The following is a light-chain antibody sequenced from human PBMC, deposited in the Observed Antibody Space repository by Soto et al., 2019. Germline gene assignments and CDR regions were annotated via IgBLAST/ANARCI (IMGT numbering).Light chain of an antibody. CDR3: AAWDDSLSGLV. V-gene: IGLV1-44*01. J-gene: IGLJ3*02. CDR2: SNN. Sequence: QSVLTQAPSASGTPGQRVTISCSGSSSNIGSNTANWYQQLPGTAPKLLIYSNNQRPSGVPDRFSGSKSGTSTSLAISGLQSEDEADYYCAAWDDSLSGLVFGGGTKLTV. CDR1: SSNIGSNT.